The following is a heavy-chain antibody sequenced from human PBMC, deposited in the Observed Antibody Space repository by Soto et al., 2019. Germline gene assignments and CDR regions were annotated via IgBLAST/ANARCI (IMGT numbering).Heavy chain of an antibody. Sequence: QITLTESGPTLVKPTQTLTLTCTVSGLSLSSGGVGVAWIRQPPGKALEWLALIYGDDEKRYSPSLKTRLTITRDTSKSQVVLTWTNVDPVDTATYYCTHMEWFLFRAADRPDHCGQGTRVTVSS. CDR3: THMEWFLFRAADRPDH. CDR2: IYGDDEK. V-gene: IGHV2-5*02. D-gene: IGHD3-3*01. CDR1: GLSLSSGGVG. J-gene: IGHJ4*02.